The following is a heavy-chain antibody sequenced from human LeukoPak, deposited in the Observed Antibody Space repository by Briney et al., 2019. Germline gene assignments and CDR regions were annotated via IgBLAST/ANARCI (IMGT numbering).Heavy chain of an antibody. CDR3: ARGQFQRDY. Sequence: SETLPLTCTVSGGSISSGGYYWSWIRQPPGKGLEWIGEVNHSGRTNYNPSLKSRVTISVDPSKSQFSLNLRSVTAADTAVYYCARGQFQRDYWGQGTLVIVSS. V-gene: IGHV4-61*08. CDR1: GGSISSGGYY. J-gene: IGHJ4*02. CDR2: VNHSGRT.